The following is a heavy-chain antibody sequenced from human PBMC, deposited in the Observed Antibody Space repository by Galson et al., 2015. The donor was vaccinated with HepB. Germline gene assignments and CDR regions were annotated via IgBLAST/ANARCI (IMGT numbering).Heavy chain of an antibody. CDR1: YG. CDR3: ARASGWLYLDL. Sequence: YGMHWVRQAPGKGLEWVAVISYDGSEIYYADSVKGRFTISRDNSKNTLYLLMTSLRPEDTAVFYCARASGWLYLDLWGRGTLVTVSS. CDR2: ISYDGSEI. D-gene: IGHD6-19*01. V-gene: IGHV3-30*03. J-gene: IGHJ5*01.